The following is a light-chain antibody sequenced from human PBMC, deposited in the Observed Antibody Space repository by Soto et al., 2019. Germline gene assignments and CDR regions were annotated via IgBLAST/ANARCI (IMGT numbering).Light chain of an antibody. CDR3: GTWDSSRVWV. V-gene: IGLV1-51*02. Sequence: QAVVTQPPSVSAAPGQKVTMSCSGSNSNIGKSYVSWYQQLPGTAPRLLIYEDNKRPSGIPDRFSGSKSGTSATLGITGLQSGDEADYYCGTWDSSRVWVFGGGTKLTVL. CDR2: EDN. J-gene: IGLJ3*02. CDR1: NSNIGKSY.